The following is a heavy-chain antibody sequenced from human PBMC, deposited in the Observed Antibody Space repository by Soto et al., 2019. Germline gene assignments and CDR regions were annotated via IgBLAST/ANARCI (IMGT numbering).Heavy chain of an antibody. J-gene: IGHJ4*02. CDR1: GFTFSSYA. D-gene: IGHD5-12*01. Sequence: PGGSLRLSCAASGFTFSSYAMSWVRQAPGKGLEWVSAISGSGGSTYYADSVKGRFTISRDNSKNTLYLQMNSLRAEDTAVYYCAKVRDGYNYVQLDYWGQGTLVTVS. V-gene: IGHV3-23*01. CDR2: ISGSGGST. CDR3: AKVRDGYNYVQLDY.